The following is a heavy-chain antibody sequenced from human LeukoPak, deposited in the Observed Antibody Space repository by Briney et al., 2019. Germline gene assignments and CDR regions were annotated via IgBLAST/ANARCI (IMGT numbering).Heavy chain of an antibody. CDR3: ARGVAVIATNYFDY. D-gene: IGHD2-21*01. CDR2: IYYSGST. Sequence: SETLSLTCTVSGGSISSSSYYWGWIRQPPGKGLEWIGSIYYSGSTYYNPSLKSRVTISVDTSKNQFSLKLSSVTAADTAVYYCARGVAVIATNYFDYWGQGTLVTVSS. J-gene: IGHJ4*02. CDR1: GGSISSSSYY. V-gene: IGHV4-39*01.